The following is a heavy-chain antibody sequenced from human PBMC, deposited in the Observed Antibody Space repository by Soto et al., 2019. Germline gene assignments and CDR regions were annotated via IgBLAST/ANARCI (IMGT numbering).Heavy chain of an antibody. CDR2: IYYSGST. V-gene: IGHV4-39*01. CDR1: GGSIISSSYH. Sequence: SETLSLTCTVSGGSIISSSYHWGWIRQPPGKGLEWVGNIYYSGSTHYNPSLRSRVTISVDTSKNQFSLKLSSVTAADTAVYYCARVYGDADFDYWGQGTLVTVSS. CDR3: ARVYGDADFDY. J-gene: IGHJ4*02. D-gene: IGHD4-17*01.